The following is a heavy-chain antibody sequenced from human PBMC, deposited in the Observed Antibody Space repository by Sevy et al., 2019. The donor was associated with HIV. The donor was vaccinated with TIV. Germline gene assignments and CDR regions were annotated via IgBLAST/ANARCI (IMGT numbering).Heavy chain of an antibody. J-gene: IGHJ6*02. D-gene: IGHD3-10*01. CDR3: ARDRVRGDYYGMDV. Sequence: SETLSLTCTVSGGSISSYYWSWIRQPPGKGLEWIGYIYYSGSTNYNPSLKSRVTISVDTSKNQFSLKLSSVTAAETAVYYCARDRVRGDYYGMDVWGQGTTVTVSS. CDR1: GGSISSYY. CDR2: IYYSGST. V-gene: IGHV4-59*01.